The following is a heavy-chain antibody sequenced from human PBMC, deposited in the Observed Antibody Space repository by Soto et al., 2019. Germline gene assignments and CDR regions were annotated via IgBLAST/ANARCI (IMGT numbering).Heavy chain of an antibody. V-gene: IGHV6-1*01. Sequence: PSQTLSLTCAISGDSVSSNSAAWNWIRQSPSRGLEWLGRTYYRSKWYNDYAVSVKSRITINPDTSKNQFSLQLNSVTPEDTAVYYCARSKVAGTRIFLGYYYYGMDVWGQGTTVTVSS. CDR2: TYYRSKWYN. CDR3: ARSKVAGTRIFLGYYYYGMDV. D-gene: IGHD6-19*01. CDR1: GDSVSSNSAA. J-gene: IGHJ6*02.